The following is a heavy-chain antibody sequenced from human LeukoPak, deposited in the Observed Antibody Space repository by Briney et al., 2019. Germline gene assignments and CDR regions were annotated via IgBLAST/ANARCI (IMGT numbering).Heavy chain of an antibody. CDR3: ARDLGYGEFDY. CDR1: GGSISSGSYY. V-gene: IGHV4-61*02. D-gene: IGHD4-17*01. J-gene: IGHJ4*02. CDR2: IYTSGST. Sequence: PSETLSLTCTVSGGSISSGSYYWSWIRQPAGTGLEWIGRIYTSGSTNYNPSLKSRVTISVDTSKNQFSLRLSSVTAADTAVYYCARDLGYGEFDYWGQGTLVTVSS.